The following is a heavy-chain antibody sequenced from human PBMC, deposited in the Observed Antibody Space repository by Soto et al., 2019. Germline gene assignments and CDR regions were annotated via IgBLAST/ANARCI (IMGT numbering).Heavy chain of an antibody. D-gene: IGHD3-22*01. CDR2: ISAYNGNT. V-gene: IGHV1-18*01. J-gene: IGHJ4*02. Sequence: QVQLVQSGAEVKKPGASVKVSCKASGYTLTSYGISWGRQAPGQGIEWMGWISAYNGNTNYAQTLQGRVTMTTDTSTSTAYMELRSLRSDDTAVYYCARGPALWLVVTENFDYWGQGTLVTVSS. CDR3: ARGPALWLVVTENFDY. CDR1: GYTLTSYG.